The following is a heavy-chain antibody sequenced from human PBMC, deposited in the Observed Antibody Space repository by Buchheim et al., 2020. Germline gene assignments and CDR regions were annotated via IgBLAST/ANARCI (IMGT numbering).Heavy chain of an antibody. D-gene: IGHD6-13*01. CDR1: GFTFSSYG. CDR3: AKGTAGTRGYYYYYGMDV. Sequence: QVQLVESGGGVVQPGRSLRLSCAASGFTFSSYGMHWVRQAPGKGLEWVAVISYDGSNKYYADSVKGRFTISRDHSKKTLYLQMNSLRAEDSAVYYCAKGTAGTRGYYYYYGMDVWGQGTT. V-gene: IGHV3-30*18. CDR2: ISYDGSNK. J-gene: IGHJ6*02.